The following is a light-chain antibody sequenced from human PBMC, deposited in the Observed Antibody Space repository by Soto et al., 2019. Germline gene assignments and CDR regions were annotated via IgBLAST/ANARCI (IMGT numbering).Light chain of an antibody. V-gene: IGLV2-14*01. CDR2: EVN. J-gene: IGLJ3*02. CDR3: CSYAGSFTGV. CDR1: SSDIGAYDY. Sequence: QSALTQPASLSGSPGQSITISCTGTSSDIGAYDYVSWFQQHPGKAPKLMISEVNNRPSGVSNRFSGSKSGNTAYLTISGLQAEDEADYYCCSYAGSFTGVFGGGTKLTVL.